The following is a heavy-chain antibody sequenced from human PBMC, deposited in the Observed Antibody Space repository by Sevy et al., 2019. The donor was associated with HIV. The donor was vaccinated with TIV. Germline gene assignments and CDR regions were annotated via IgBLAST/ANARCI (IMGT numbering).Heavy chain of an antibody. J-gene: IGHJ6*02. CDR1: GHTFTDYF. D-gene: IGHD6-13*01. V-gene: IGHV1-2*02. CDR3: ARGDSRSWYVGLYYYGMDV. CDR2: INPNRGDT. Sequence: ASVKVSCKASGHTFTDYFIHWVRQAPGQGLEWMGWINPNRGDTKYAPKFQGRVTVTRDTSISTAYMELSRLRSDETAVYYCARGDSRSWYVGLYYYGMDVWGQGTTVTVSS.